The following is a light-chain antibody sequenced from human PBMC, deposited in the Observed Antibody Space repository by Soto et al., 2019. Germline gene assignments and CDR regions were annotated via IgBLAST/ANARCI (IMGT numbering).Light chain of an antibody. CDR3: QQYDILPIT. CDR1: QDINIY. CDR2: DAS. Sequence: IPITQSLSSLLASVSHRVTITCKATQDINIYLNWYQQKPGKAPNLLIYDASNLEIGVPPRFSGSGSGTHFTFTISSLQTEDIGTYYCQQYDILPITFGRGTRLE. J-gene: IGKJ5*01. V-gene: IGKV1-33*01.